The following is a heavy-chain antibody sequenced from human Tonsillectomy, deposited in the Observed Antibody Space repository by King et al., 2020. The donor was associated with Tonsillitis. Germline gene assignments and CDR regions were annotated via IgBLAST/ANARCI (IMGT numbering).Heavy chain of an antibody. V-gene: IGHV2-26*01. CDR2: VFSNDHR. J-gene: IGHJ3*02. CDR3: AHYHYDSSGYYYAFDM. Sequence: TLKESGPVLVKPTETLTLTCTVSGVSLSNTRMGVSWIRQPPGQALEWLAHVFSNDHRSYSTSLKSRLTISKDTSKSQVVLTMTNMDPVDTGTYYCAHYHYDSSGYYYAFDMWGQGTVVTVSS. D-gene: IGHD3-22*01. CDR1: GVSLSNTRMG.